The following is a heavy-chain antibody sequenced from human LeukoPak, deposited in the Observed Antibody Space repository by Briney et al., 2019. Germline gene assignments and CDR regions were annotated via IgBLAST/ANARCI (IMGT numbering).Heavy chain of an antibody. J-gene: IGHJ5*02. CDR3: ARGFSSSSGGQVNWFDP. CDR2: IDPEDGET. D-gene: IGHD6-6*01. Sequence: ASVKVSCKVSGHTLTDLSTHWVRQAPGRGLEWMGGIDPEDGETIYAQKFQGRVTMTEDTSTDTAYMELSSLRSEDTAVYYCARGFSSSSGGQVNWFDPWGQGTLVTVSS. CDR1: GHTLTDLS. V-gene: IGHV1-24*01.